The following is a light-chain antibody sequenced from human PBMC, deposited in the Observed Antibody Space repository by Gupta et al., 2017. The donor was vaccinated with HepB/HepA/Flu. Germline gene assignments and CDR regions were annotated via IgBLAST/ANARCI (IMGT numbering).Light chain of an antibody. CDR1: ALPKKY. CDR3: LSADSSGTYPV. Sequence: SYELTQPPSVSVSLGQMARITCSGEALPKKYAYWYQQKPGQFPVLVIYKDSERPSGIPERFSGSSSGTIVTLTISGVQAEDEAYYYCLSADSSGTYPVFGGGTKLTVL. V-gene: IGLV3-16*01. J-gene: IGLJ2*01. CDR2: KDS.